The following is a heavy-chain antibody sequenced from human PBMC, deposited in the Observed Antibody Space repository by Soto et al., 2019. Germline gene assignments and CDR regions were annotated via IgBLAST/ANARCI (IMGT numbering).Heavy chain of an antibody. Sequence: EVQLVESGGGLVQPGGSLRLSCAASGFTFNIYWMSWVRQAPGKGLEWVANIKEDGSETYYVDSVKGRFTISRDNARNTLFLQMNSLRAEDKALYDGARDYEGYWGQGTLFTVSS. CDR2: IKEDGSET. CDR3: ARDYEGY. V-gene: IGHV3-7*01. CDR1: GFTFNIYW. D-gene: IGHD5-12*01. J-gene: IGHJ4*02.